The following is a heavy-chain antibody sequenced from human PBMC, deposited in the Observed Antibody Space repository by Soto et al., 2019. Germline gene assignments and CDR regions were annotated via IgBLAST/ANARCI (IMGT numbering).Heavy chain of an antibody. J-gene: IGHJ6*03. V-gene: IGHV4-34*01. CDR3: ATQAPYSSSPYYYYYLDV. CDR1: GGSFSGYY. Sequence: SETLSLTCAVYGGSFSGYYWSWIRQSPGKGLEWIGEINHTGSTNYTPSLKSRATISVDTSKNQFSLTLNSVTAADTAVYYCATQAPYSSSPYYYYYLDVWGKGTTVTVSS. D-gene: IGHD6-6*01. CDR2: INHTGST.